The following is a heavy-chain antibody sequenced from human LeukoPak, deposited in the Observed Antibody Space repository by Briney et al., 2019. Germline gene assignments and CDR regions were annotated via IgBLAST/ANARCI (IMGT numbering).Heavy chain of an antibody. D-gene: IGHD3-22*01. Sequence: AASVKVSCKASGYTFTSYGISWVRQAPGQGLEWMGWISAYSGDTNYAQKFQGRATMTTDTSTSTAYMELRSLSSDGTAVYYCATHGYYDSSGYYYEGRTFGYWGQGTLVTVSS. CDR2: ISAYSGDT. V-gene: IGHV1-18*01. CDR1: GYTFTSYG. CDR3: ATHGYYDSSGYYYEGRTFGY. J-gene: IGHJ4*02.